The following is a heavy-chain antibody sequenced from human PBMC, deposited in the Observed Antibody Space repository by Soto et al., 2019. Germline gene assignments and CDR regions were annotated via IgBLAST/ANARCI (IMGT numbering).Heavy chain of an antibody. J-gene: IGHJ4*02. V-gene: IGHV3-30-3*01. CDR3: ARDPWARITGDLYYFYY. D-gene: IGHD7-27*01. CDR1: GFTFSSYA. CDR2: ISYDGSNK. Sequence: QVQLVESGGGVVQPGRSLRLSCAASGFTFSSYAMHWVRQAPGKGLEWVAVISYDGSNKYYADSVKGRFTISRDNSKNTLYLQKNSLRAEDTAVYYCARDPWARITGDLYYFYYWGQGTLVTVAS.